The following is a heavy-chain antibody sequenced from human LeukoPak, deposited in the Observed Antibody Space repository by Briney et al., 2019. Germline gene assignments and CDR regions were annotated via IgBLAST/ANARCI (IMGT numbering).Heavy chain of an antibody. J-gene: IGHJ2*01. CDR1: GASLSSYS. V-gene: IGHV4-4*07. Sequence: SETLSLTCAVSGASLSSYSWSWLRQPAGKGLEWIGRIYTGGSTNYNPSLNYNPSLKSRVTMSVDTSNSQFSLKLTSATTADTAVYFCARGDYGDYGLPSWYFDVWGRGALVAASS. CDR2: IYTGGSTNYNPSL. D-gene: IGHD4-17*01. CDR3: ARGDYGDYGLPSWYFDV.